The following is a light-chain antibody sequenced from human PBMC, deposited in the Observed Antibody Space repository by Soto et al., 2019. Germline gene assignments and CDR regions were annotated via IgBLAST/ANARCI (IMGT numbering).Light chain of an antibody. CDR2: DVT. J-gene: IGLJ1*01. CDR3: NSYTSSSTYV. Sequence: QSAVTQPASVSGSPGQSITISCTGTSSDVGGFNYVSWYQQHPGKAPKLMIYDVTNRPSGVSYRFSGSKSGNTASLTISGLQAEDEAEYYCNSYTSSSTYVFGTGTKVTVL. CDR1: SSDVGGFNY. V-gene: IGLV2-14*03.